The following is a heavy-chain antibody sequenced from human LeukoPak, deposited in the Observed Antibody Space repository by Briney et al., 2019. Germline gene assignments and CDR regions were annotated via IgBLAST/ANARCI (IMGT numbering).Heavy chain of an antibody. D-gene: IGHD6-19*01. CDR1: GFTFSSYA. CDR2: FSFNGEST. CDR3: AKDGPLYSSGWTPGDMDV. V-gene: IGHV3-23*01. Sequence: PGGSLRLSCAASGFTFSSYAMTWVRQAPGKGLEWVSSFSFNGESTYYADSAKGRFTISRDNSKNTLYLQMNSLRAEDTAVYYCAKDGPLYSSGWTPGDMDVWGKGTTVTISS. J-gene: IGHJ6*03.